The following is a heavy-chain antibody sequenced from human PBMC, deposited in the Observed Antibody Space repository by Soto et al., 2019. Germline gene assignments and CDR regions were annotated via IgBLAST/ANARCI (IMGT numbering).Heavy chain of an antibody. CDR2: INHSGST. D-gene: IGHD3-10*01. CDR1: GGSFSGYY. Sequence: QVQLQQWGAGLLKPSETLSLTCAVYGGSFSGYYWSWIRQPPGKGLEWIGEINHSGSTIYNPSLKSRVTISVDTSKNQFSLKLSSVTAADTAVYYCARKRSYYGSGSYYRSGYFDYWGQGTLVTVSS. V-gene: IGHV4-34*01. J-gene: IGHJ4*02. CDR3: ARKRSYYGSGSYYRSGYFDY.